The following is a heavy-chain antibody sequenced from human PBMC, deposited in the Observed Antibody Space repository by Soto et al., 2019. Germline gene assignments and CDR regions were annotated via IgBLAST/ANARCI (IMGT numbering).Heavy chain of an antibody. CDR1: GGTFSSYA. D-gene: IGHD1-1*01. CDR3: ARERLLERRVFDY. V-gene: IGHV1-69*13. CDR2: IIPIFGTA. J-gene: IGHJ4*02. Sequence: GASVKVSCKASGGTFSSYAIRWVRQAPGHGLAWMGGIIPIFGTANYAQKFPGRVTITADESTSTAYMELSSLRSEDTAVYYCARERLLERRVFDYWGQGTLVTVSS.